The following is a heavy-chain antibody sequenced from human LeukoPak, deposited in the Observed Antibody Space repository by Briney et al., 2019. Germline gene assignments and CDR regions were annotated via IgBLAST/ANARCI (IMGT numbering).Heavy chain of an antibody. CDR3: ARDYDFWSGYYIHAFDI. CDR2: ISPYNGNT. D-gene: IGHD3-3*01. J-gene: IGHJ3*02. V-gene: IGHV1-18*01. CDR1: GYTFTSYG. Sequence: ASVKVSCKASGYTFTSYGISWVRQAPGQGLEWMGWISPYNGNTNYAQKPQGRVTMTTDTSTSTAYMELRSLRSDDTAVYYCARDYDFWSGYYIHAFDIWGQGTMVTVSS.